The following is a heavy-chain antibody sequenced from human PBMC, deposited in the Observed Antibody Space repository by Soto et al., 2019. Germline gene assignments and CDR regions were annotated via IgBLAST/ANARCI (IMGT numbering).Heavy chain of an antibody. J-gene: IGHJ5*01. CDR1: GDSISTVDYF. D-gene: IGHD7-27*01. Sequence: QVQLLESGPGLVKPSQTLSLTCSVSGDSISTVDYFWAWVRQPPGQALEYIGYIYKSSTTYYNPSFESRVAISLDTSKSQFSLNVTSLTAADTAVYFCARGLYCLTGRCFPNWFDSWGQGTLVTVSS. CDR2: IYKSSTT. CDR3: ARGLYCLTGRCFPNWFDS. V-gene: IGHV4-30-4*01.